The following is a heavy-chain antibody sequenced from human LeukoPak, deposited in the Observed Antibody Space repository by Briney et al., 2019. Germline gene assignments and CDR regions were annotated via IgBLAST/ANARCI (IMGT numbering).Heavy chain of an antibody. D-gene: IGHD1-7*01. Sequence: GGSLRLSCAASGLTFSTFCMNWVRQTPGKGLEWVSAISGSNSYIYYADSVRGRFTISRDNSKNTLYLQMNSLRAEDTAVYFCAKSEITGTTRAPNWFDPRGQGTLVTVSS. CDR2: ISGSNSYI. J-gene: IGHJ5*02. CDR3: AKSEITGTTRAPNWFDP. V-gene: IGHV3-21*06. CDR1: GLTFSTFC.